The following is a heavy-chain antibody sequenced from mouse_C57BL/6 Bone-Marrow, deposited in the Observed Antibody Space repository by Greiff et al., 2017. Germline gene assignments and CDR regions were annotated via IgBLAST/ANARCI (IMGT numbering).Heavy chain of an antibody. CDR3: ARGYYYGSSSNWYCDV. V-gene: IGHV1-69*01. CDR1: GYTFTSYW. D-gene: IGHD1-1*01. J-gene: IGHJ1*03. CDR2: IDPSDSST. Sequence: QVQLQQPGAELVMPGASVKLSCKASGYTFTSYWMHWVKQRPGQGLEWIGEIDPSDSSTNYNQKFKGKSTLTVAKSSSTAYMQLSSLTSADSAVYYCARGYYYGSSSNWYCDVWGTGTTVTVSS.